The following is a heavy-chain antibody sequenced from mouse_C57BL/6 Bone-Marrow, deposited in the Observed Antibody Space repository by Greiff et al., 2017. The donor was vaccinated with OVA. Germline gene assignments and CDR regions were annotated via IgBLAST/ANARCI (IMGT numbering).Heavy chain of an antibody. CDR2: IYPGSGST. Sequence: VQLQQPGAELVKPGASVKMSCKASGYTFTSYWITWVKQRPGQGLEWIGDIYPGSGSTNYNEKFKSKATLTVDTSSSTAYMQLSSLTSEDSAVYYCARTTVVYWYFDVWGTGTTVTVSS. CDR3: ARTTVVYWYFDV. J-gene: IGHJ1*03. D-gene: IGHD1-1*01. CDR1: GYTFTSYW. V-gene: IGHV1-55*01.